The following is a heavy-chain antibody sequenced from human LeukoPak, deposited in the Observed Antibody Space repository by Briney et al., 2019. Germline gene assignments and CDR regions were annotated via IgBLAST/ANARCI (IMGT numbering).Heavy chain of an antibody. CDR3: AREGRYSSSWAYYYYYGMDV. D-gene: IGHD6-13*01. V-gene: IGHV1-3*01. J-gene: IGHJ6*02. Sequence: ASVKVSCKASGYTFTSYAMHWVRQAPGQRLEWMGWINAGNGNTKYSQKFQGRVTITRDTSASTAYTELSSLRSEDTAVYYCAREGRYSSSWAYYYYYGMDVWGQGTTVTVSS. CDR1: GYTFTSYA. CDR2: INAGNGNT.